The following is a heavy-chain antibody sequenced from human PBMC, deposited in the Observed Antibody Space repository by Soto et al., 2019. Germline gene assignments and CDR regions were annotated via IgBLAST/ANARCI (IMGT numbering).Heavy chain of an antibody. CDR1: GGTFSSYA. CDR3: ARGTTVVTYFDY. CDR2: VIPIFGTA. Sequence: SVKVSCKASGGTFSSYAISWVRQAPGQGLEWMGGVIPIFGTANYAQKFQGRVTITADKSTSTAYMELSSLRSEDTAVYYCARGTTVVTYFDYWGQGTLVTVSS. V-gene: IGHV1-69*06. D-gene: IGHD4-17*01. J-gene: IGHJ4*02.